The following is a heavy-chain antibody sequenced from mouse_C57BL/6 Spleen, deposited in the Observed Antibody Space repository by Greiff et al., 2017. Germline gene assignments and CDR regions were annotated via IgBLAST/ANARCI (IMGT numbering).Heavy chain of an antibody. CDR2: IWSGGST. Sequence: QVQLKQSGPGLVQPSQSLSITCTVSGFSLTSYGVHWVRQSPGKGLEWLGVIWSGGSTDYNAAFISSLSISKENTKSQVFFKMNSLQADDTAIYYCARNPVLIREGYFDVWGTGTTVTVSS. J-gene: IGHJ1*03. CDR1: GFSLTSYG. D-gene: IGHD1-1*01. CDR3: ARNPVLIREGYFDV. V-gene: IGHV2-2*01.